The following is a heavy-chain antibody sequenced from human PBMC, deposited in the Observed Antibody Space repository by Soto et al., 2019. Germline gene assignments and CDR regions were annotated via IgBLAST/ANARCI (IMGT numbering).Heavy chain of an antibody. V-gene: IGHV3-11*05. CDR1: GFTFSDYY. Sequence: LRLSCAASGFTFSDYYMSWIRQAPGKGLEWVSYISSSSSYTNYADSVKGRFTISRDNAKNSLYLQMNSLRAEDTAVYYCARDADILTGSDAFDIWGQGTMVTVSS. CDR2: ISSSSSYT. CDR3: ARDADILTGSDAFDI. D-gene: IGHD3-9*01. J-gene: IGHJ3*02.